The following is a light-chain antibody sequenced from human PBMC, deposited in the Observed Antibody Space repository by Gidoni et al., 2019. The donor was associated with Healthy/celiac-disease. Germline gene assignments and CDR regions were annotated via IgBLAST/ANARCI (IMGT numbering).Light chain of an antibody. CDR3: QQRSNWPPSLT. Sequence: ELVLTQSPATLSGSPGERATLSCRASQSVSSYLACYQQKPGQAPRLLIYDASNRATGIPARFSGSGSGTDFALTISSLEREDFAVYYCQQRSNWPPSLTFGGGTKVEIK. V-gene: IGKV3-11*01. CDR2: DAS. J-gene: IGKJ4*01. CDR1: QSVSSY.